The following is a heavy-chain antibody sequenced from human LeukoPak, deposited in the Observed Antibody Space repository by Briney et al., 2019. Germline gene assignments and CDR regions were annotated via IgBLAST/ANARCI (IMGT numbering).Heavy chain of an antibody. D-gene: IGHD6-13*01. Sequence: ASVKVSCKASGYTFTSYDINWVRQATGQGLEWMGWMNPNSGNTGYAQKFQARVTMTRNTSISTAYMELSSLRSEDTAVYYCARAVYHIAAAEDYWGQGTLVTVSS. CDR2: MNPNSGNT. V-gene: IGHV1-8*01. J-gene: IGHJ4*02. CDR3: ARAVYHIAAAEDY. CDR1: GYTFTSYD.